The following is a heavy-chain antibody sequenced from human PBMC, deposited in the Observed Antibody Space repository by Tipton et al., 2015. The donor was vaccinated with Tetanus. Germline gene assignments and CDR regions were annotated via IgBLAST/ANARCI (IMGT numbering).Heavy chain of an antibody. V-gene: IGHV1-8*02. D-gene: IGHD6-19*01. CDR1: GYTFTGYY. CDR2: INPNSGNT. J-gene: IGHJ4*02. CDR3: ARGSSGWYYCFDS. Sequence: QSGAEVKKPGASVKVSCKASGYTFTGYYMHWVRQAPGQGLEWMGWINPNSGNTGYAQKFQGRITMTRNTSISTAYMELSSLRSEDTAVYYCARGSSGWYYCFDSWGQGTLVTVSS.